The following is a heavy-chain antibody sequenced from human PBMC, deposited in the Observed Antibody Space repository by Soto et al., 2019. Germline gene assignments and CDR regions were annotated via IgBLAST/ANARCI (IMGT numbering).Heavy chain of an antibody. Sequence: QVQLVQSGPEVKKPGAPVKVSCKASGYTLTYYTIHWVRQAPGQRLEWMGWVHTGNGATKYSQRLQDRITITSDTXXXXXXXXXXXXXXXXXXXXXXXXXXXXXXYRIDYWGQGTLVTVSS. V-gene: IGHV1-3*04. CDR2: VHTGNGAT. CDR3: XXXXXXXXYRIDY. CDR1: GYTLTYYT. J-gene: IGHJ4*02. D-gene: IGHD3-16*02.